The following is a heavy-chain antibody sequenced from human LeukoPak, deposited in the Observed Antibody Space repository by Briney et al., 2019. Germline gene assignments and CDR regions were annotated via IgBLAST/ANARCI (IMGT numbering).Heavy chain of an antibody. CDR2: TRPDGSFT. D-gene: IGHD3-9*01. J-gene: IGHJ4*02. CDR1: GFTLSNYW. V-gene: IGHV3-74*01. Sequence: GGSLRLSCAASGFTLSNYWMYWVRQAPGQGLEWVSRTRPDGSFTTYADSVQGRFSISRDIAKNSLYLQMNSLRAEDTAVYYCGYDKGGYWGQGTLVTVSS. CDR3: GYDKGGY.